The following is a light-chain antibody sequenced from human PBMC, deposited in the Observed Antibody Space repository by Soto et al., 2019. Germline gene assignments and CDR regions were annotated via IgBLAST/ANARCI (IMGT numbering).Light chain of an antibody. CDR1: SSNIGNNY. CDR3: GTWDSSLSAGYV. J-gene: IGLJ1*01. CDR2: GNN. V-gene: IGLV1-51*01. Sequence: QSVLTQPPSVSAAPGQKVTISCSGSSSNIGNNYVSWYQQLPGTAPKLLIYGNNNRPSGIPDRFSGSKSGTSATLGITGLQTGDEADYYCGTWDSSLSAGYVFGTGTKVTVL.